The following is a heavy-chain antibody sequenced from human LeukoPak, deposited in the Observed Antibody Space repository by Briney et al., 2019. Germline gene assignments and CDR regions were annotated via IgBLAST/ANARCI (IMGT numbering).Heavy chain of an antibody. CDR2: FDPEDGET. CDR3: ATDRVGWFGERRRAFDI. Sequence: ASVKVSCKVSGYTLTELSMHWVRQAPGKGLEWMGGFDPEDGETIYAQKFQGRVTMTEDTSTDTAYMELSSLRSEDTAVYYCATDRVGWFGERRRAFDIWGQGTMVTVSS. V-gene: IGHV1-24*01. D-gene: IGHD3-10*01. CDR1: GYTLTELS. J-gene: IGHJ3*02.